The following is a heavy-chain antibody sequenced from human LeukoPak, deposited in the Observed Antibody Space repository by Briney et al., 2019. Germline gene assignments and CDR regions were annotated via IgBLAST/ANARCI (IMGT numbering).Heavy chain of an antibody. CDR1: GYTSTSND. V-gene: IGHV1-8*01. Sequence: GASVKVSCKASGYTSTSNDINWGRQATGQGLEWMGWMNPNSGNTGYAQKFQGRVTMTRDTSTNTAYMELSSLKSEDTAVYYCARGLRDYDYSNDHDEQLDYFDYWGQGTLVTVSS. CDR3: ARGLRDYDYSNDHDEQLDYFDY. D-gene: IGHD3-3*01. CDR2: MNPNSGNT. J-gene: IGHJ4*02.